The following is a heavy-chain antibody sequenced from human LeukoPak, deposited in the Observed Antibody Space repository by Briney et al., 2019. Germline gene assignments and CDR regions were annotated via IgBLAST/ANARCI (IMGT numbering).Heavy chain of an antibody. Sequence: SETLSLTCTVSGGSISTYYWSWIRQPPGKGLEWIGYVYYSGSTNYNPSLKSRVTISVDTSKNQFSLKLSSVTAADTAVCYCARVGAGELSSNAFDYWGQGTLVTVSS. CDR1: GGSISTYY. J-gene: IGHJ4*02. D-gene: IGHD3-16*02. CDR2: VYYSGST. V-gene: IGHV4-59*01. CDR3: ARVGAGELSSNAFDY.